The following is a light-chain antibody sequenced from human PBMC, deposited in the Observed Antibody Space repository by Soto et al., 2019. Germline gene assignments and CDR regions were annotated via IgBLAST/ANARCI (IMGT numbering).Light chain of an antibody. J-gene: IGKJ4*01. Sequence: EIVLTQSPATLSLSPVERATLSCRASQSINRHLAWYRQKPGQAPRLLIYDASNGATGIPARFSGSGSGTDFTLTISSLEPEDFGVYYCQQRSNWPPVTFGGGTKVDIK. V-gene: IGKV3-11*01. CDR2: DAS. CDR1: QSINRH. CDR3: QQRSNWPPVT.